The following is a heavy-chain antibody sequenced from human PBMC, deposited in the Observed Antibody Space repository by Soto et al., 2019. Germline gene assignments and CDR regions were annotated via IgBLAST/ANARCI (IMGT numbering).Heavy chain of an antibody. D-gene: IGHD6-19*01. CDR1: GGSFSGYY. Sequence: SETLSLTCAVYGGSFSGYYWSWIRQPPGKGLEYIGEINHSGSTNYNPSLKSRVTLSVDTSKNQFSLNLTSVTAADTAVYYCARSGIAVSGTNPLYFDYWGQGTRVTVSS. V-gene: IGHV4-34*01. CDR3: ARSGIAVSGTNPLYFDY. CDR2: INHSGST. J-gene: IGHJ4*02.